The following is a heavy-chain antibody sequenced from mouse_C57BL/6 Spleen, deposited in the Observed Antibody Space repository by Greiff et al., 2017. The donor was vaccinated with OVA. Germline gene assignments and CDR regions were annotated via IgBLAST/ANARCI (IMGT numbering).Heavy chain of an antibody. CDR1: GFTFSSYG. V-gene: IGHV5-6*01. J-gene: IGHJ2*01. Sequence: EVQLQESGGDLVKPGGSLKLSCAASGFTFSSYGMSWVRQTPDKRLEWVATISSGGSYTYYPDSVKGRFTISRDNAKNTLYLQMSSLKSEDTAMYYCARQGYGLDYWGQGTTLTVSS. CDR3: ARQGYGLDY. CDR2: ISSGGSYT. D-gene: IGHD1-1*02.